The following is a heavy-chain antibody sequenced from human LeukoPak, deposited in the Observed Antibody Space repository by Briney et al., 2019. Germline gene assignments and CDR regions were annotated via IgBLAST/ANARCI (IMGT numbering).Heavy chain of an antibody. V-gene: IGHV3-30*02. D-gene: IGHD3-3*01. J-gene: IGHJ4*02. CDR1: GFTFSSYG. CDR3: AKDQLPNYDFWSSGADY. CDR2: IRYDGSNK. Sequence: PGGSLRLSCAASGFTFSSYGMHWVRQTPGKGLEWVAFIRYDGSNKYYADSVKGRFTISRDNSKNTLYLQMNSLRAEDTAVYYCAKDQLPNYDFWSSGADYWGQGTLVTVSS.